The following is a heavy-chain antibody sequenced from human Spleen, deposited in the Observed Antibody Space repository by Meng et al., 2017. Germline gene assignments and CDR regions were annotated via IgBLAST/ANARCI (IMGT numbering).Heavy chain of an antibody. D-gene: IGHD3-16*01. J-gene: IGHJ4*02. CDR1: GFTFNDYY. CDR2: IRVSGSTI. Sequence: GESLKISCEASGFTFNDYYMSWLRQAPGKGLEWVAYIRVSGSTIYYADSVKGRFTISRDNAKNSLYLQMNSLTAEDTAVYYCARDLGLGYFDHWGQGTLVTVSS. V-gene: IGHV3-11*01. CDR3: ARDLGLGYFDH.